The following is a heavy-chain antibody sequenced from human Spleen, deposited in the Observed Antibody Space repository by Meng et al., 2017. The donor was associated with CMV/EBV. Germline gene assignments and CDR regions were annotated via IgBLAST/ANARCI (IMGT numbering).Heavy chain of an antibody. CDR3: VRVGPGPGGAFDL. Sequence: GGSLRLSCTASRFTFSDYYMSWIRQAPGKGLEWIAYISSGGSIIHYADSVKGRFTISRDNAKNSLYLQMNSLRVEDTALYHCVRVGPGPGGAFDLWGQGKMVTVSS. J-gene: IGHJ3*01. D-gene: IGHD3-10*01. V-gene: IGHV3-11*04. CDR2: ISSGGSII. CDR1: RFTFSDYY.